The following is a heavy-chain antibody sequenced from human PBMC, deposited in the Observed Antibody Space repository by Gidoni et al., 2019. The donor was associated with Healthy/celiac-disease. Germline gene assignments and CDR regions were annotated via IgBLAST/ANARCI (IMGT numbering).Heavy chain of an antibody. Sequence: QVQLVQSWAEVKKPGSSLKVSCKASGATFSSYAISWVRQAPGQGLEWMGGIIPIFGTANYAQKFQGRVTITADESTSTAYMELSSLRSEDTAVYYCARDFRYSGSLYYFDYWGQGTLVTVSS. D-gene: IGHD1-26*01. V-gene: IGHV1-69*01. CDR3: ARDFRYSGSLYYFDY. J-gene: IGHJ4*02. CDR1: GATFSSYA. CDR2: IIPIFGTA.